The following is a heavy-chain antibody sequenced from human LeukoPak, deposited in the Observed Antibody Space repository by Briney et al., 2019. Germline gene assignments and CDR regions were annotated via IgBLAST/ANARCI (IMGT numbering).Heavy chain of an antibody. V-gene: IGHV3-30-3*01. CDR3: AKDHRWLVDY. Sequence: GGSLRLSCAASGFTFGTYSMHWVRQAPGKGLEWVAIISSAGTIINYADSVRGRFSISRDNSRNTLYLQMDSLRTEVTAVYYCAKDHRWLVDYWGQGTLVTVSS. D-gene: IGHD6-19*01. J-gene: IGHJ4*02. CDR2: ISSAGTII. CDR1: GFTFGTYS.